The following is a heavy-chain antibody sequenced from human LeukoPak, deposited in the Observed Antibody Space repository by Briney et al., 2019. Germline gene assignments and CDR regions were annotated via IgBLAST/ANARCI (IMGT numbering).Heavy chain of an antibody. Sequence: PGRSLRLSCAASGFTFSSYAMHWVRQAPGKGLEWVAVISYDGSNKYYADSVKGRFTISRDNSKNTLYLQMNSLRAEDTAVYYCARAPPLSSSGWFGDAFDIWGQGIMVTVSS. V-gene: IGHV3-30-3*01. CDR3: ARAPPLSSSGWFGDAFDI. CDR1: GFTFSSYA. CDR2: ISYDGSNK. D-gene: IGHD6-19*01. J-gene: IGHJ3*02.